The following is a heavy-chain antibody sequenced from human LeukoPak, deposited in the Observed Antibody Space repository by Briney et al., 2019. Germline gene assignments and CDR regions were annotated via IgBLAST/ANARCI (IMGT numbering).Heavy chain of an antibody. CDR3: AKAGDSSGYYLLLYYFDY. CDR2: ISYDGSNK. J-gene: IGHJ4*02. V-gene: IGHV3-30*04. D-gene: IGHD3-22*01. CDR1: GFTFSSYA. Sequence: GGSLRLSCVASGFTFSSYAMHWVRQAPGKGLEWVTVISYDGSNKYYADSVKGRFTISRDNSKNTLYLQMNSLRAEDTAVYYCAKAGDSSGYYLLLYYFDYWGQGTLVTVSS.